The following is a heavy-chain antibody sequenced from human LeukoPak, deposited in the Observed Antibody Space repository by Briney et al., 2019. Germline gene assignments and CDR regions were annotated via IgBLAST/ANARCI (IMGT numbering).Heavy chain of an antibody. CDR3: ARDRTPGIAVAGEFDY. Sequence: GASVKVSCKASGYTFTGYYMHWVRQAPGQGLEWMGWINPNSGGTNYAQKFQGRVTMTRDTSISTAYMELSRLRSDDTAVYYCARDRTPGIAVAGEFDYWGQGTLVTVSS. V-gene: IGHV1-2*02. J-gene: IGHJ4*02. D-gene: IGHD6-19*01. CDR2: INPNSGGT. CDR1: GYTFTGYY.